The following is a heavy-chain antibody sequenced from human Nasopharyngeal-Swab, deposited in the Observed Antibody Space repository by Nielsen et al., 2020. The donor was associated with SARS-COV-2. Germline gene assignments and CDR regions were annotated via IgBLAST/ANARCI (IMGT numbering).Heavy chain of an antibody. CDR2: ISGGSTYT. D-gene: IGHD1-26*01. J-gene: IGHJ4*02. CDR3: VRDSALKWELLY. V-gene: IGHV3-11*06. CDR1: GFTISGYY. Sequence: GGSLRLSCAASGFTISGYYMSWIRQAPGKGLEWVASISGGSTYTNYADSVKGRFTISRDNAKNSLYLQMNSLRAEDTAVYYCVRDSALKWELLYWGQGTLVTVSS.